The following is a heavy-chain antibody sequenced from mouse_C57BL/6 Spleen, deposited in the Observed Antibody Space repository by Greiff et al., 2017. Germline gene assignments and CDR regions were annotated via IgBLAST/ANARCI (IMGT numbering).Heavy chain of an antibody. CDR1: GFTFSDYY. CDR3: ARLSRLRYFDV. V-gene: IGHV5-12*01. Sequence: DVMLVESGGGLVQPGGSLKLSCAASGFTFSDYYMYWVRQTPEKRLEWVAYISNGGGSTYYPDTVKGRFTISRDNAKNTLYLQMSRLKSEDTAMYYCARLSRLRYFDVWGTGTTVTVSS. CDR2: ISNGGGST. J-gene: IGHJ1*03. D-gene: IGHD2-2*01.